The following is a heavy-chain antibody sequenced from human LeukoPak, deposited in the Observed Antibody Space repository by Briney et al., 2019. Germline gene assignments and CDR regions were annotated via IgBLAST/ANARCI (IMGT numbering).Heavy chain of an antibody. CDR1: GFSVNSNY. J-gene: IGHJ4*02. D-gene: IGHD2-2*01. CDR2: IYSDGRT. Sequence: GGSLRLSCVASGFSVNSNYMSWIRQAPGKGLEWVSVIYSDGRTYYADSVKGRFTISRDNSKNTLYLQMNSLRGEDTAVYYCARVTPPTAIVVVPAAPLDYWGQGTLVTVSS. CDR3: ARVTPPTAIVVVPAAPLDY. V-gene: IGHV3-53*01.